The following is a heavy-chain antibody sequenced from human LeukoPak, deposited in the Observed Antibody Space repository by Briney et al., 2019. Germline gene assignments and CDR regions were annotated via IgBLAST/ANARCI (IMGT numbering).Heavy chain of an antibody. D-gene: IGHD4-17*01. CDR2: INPSGGRT. J-gene: IGHJ4*02. Sequence: ASVKVSCKASGYAFTSYYMHWVRQAPGQGLEWMGIINPSGGRTSYAQKFQGRVTMTRDTSTSTVYMELSSLRSDDTAVYYCARGGTVLRPNSPYDYWGQGTLVTVSS. V-gene: IGHV1-46*01. CDR3: ARGGTVLRPNSPYDY. CDR1: GYAFTSYY.